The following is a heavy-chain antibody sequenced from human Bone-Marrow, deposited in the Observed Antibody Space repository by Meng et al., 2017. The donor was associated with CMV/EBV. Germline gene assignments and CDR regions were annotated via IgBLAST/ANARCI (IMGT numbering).Heavy chain of an antibody. J-gene: IGHJ3*02. CDR2: IRYDGSNK. V-gene: IGHV3-30*02. CDR3: AKDREDYDFWGAFAI. Sequence: GESLKISCAASGFTFSSYGMHWVRQAPGKGLEWVAFIRYDGSNKYYADSVKGRFTISRDNSKNTLYLQLNSLRAEDTAVYYCAKDREDYDFWGAFAIWGQGKMVNVSS. D-gene: IGHD3-3*01. CDR1: GFTFSSYG.